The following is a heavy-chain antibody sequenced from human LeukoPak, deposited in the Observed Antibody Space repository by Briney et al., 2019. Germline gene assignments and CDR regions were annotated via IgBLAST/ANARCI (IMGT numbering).Heavy chain of an antibody. J-gene: IGHJ6*03. D-gene: IGHD3-9*01. CDR1: GGSISSYY. Sequence: TSETLSLTCTVSGGSISSYYWSWIRQPPGKELEWIGYIYYSGSTNYNPSLKSRVTISVDTSKNQFSLKLSSVTAADTAVYYCARGSQTDTLTGYPTFYSYYYYMDVWGKGTTVTVSS. CDR2: IYYSGST. CDR3: ARGSQTDTLTGYPTFYSYYYYMDV. V-gene: IGHV4-59*01.